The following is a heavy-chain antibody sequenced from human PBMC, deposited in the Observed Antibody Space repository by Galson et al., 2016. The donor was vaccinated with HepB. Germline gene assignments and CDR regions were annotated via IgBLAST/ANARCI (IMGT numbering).Heavy chain of an antibody. D-gene: IGHD3-3*01. V-gene: IGHV3-11*01. CDR1: GFTFSDYF. J-gene: IGHJ6*02. CDR2: VSSSATTI. CDR3: ERAYEFWRGGRVYFYAMDV. Sequence: SLRLSCAASGFTFSDYFISWIRQAPGKGLEWLSCVSSSATTIYSADSVEGRFTISRDNDKNSVYLQMNSLRSDGTAVYYCERAYEFWRGGRVYFYAMDVCGQGTTVTVS.